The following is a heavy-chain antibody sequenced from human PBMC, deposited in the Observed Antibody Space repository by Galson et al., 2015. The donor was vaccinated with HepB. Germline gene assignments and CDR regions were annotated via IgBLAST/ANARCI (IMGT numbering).Heavy chain of an antibody. Sequence: ETLSLTCAVYGGSFSGYYWSWIRQPPGKGLEWIGEINHSGSTNYNPSLKSRVTISVDTSKNQFSLKLSSVTAADTAVYYCARVGCSSTSCYKPRWFDPWGQGTLVTVSS. CDR3: ARVGCSSTSCYKPRWFDP. V-gene: IGHV4-34*01. CDR2: INHSGST. CDR1: GGSFSGYY. D-gene: IGHD2-2*02. J-gene: IGHJ5*02.